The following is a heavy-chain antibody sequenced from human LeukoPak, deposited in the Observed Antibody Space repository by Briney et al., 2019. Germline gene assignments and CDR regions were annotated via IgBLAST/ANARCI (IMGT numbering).Heavy chain of an antibody. V-gene: IGHV3-53*01. Sequence: GGSLRLSCAASGFTVSSNYMSWVRQAPGKGLEWVSVIYSGGSTYYADSVKGRFSISRDNSKNTLYLQMNSLRADDTAVYFCARPICSGGSCYRDDAFDIWGQGTMVTVSS. CDR2: IYSGGST. D-gene: IGHD2-15*01. CDR3: ARPICSGGSCYRDDAFDI. J-gene: IGHJ3*02. CDR1: GFTVSSNY.